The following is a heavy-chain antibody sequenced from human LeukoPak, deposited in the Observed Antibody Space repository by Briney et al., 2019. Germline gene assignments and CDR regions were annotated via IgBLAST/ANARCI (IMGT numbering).Heavy chain of an antibody. CDR3: ARGRFGELKV. Sequence: ASVKVSCKASGGTFSSYAISWVRQAPGQGLEWMGGIIPIFGTANYAQKFQGRVTMTRDTSTSTVYMEPSRLRSDDTAVYYCARGRFGELKVWGQGTMVTVSS. D-gene: IGHD3-10*01. CDR2: IIPIFGTA. CDR1: GGTFSSYA. V-gene: IGHV1-69*05. J-gene: IGHJ3*01.